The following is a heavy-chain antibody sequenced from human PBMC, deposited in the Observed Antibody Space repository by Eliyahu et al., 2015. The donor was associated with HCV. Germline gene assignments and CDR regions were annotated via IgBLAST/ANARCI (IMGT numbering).Heavy chain of an antibody. V-gene: IGHV3-73*01. CDR3: TTLSWPLDC. CDR2: IRTKANSYAT. CDR1: GFSFSGAA. J-gene: IGHJ4*02. Sequence: EVQLVESGGGLVQPGGSLKLSCAASGFSFSGAAMHWVRPGFREGAGWVGRIRTKANSYATAYAASVKGRFTISRDDSKNTAYLQVNSLKTEDTAMYYCTTLSWPLDCWGQGTLVTVSS. D-gene: IGHD6-13*01.